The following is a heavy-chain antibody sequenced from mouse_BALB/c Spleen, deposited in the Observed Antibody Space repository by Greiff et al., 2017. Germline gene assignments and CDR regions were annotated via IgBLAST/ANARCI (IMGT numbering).Heavy chain of an antibody. J-gene: IGHJ2*01. CDR1: GFNIKDSS. V-gene: IGHV14-3*02. D-gene: IGHD1-1*01. Sequence: VQLQQSGAELVKPGASVKFSCTASGFNIKDSSMHWVKQRPEQGLEWIGRIDPANGNTNYDPKFQGKATITADTSSNTAYLQLSSLTSEDTAVYYYDTGCSKCFDYWGQGTAVTVSS. CDR3: DTGCSKCFDY. CDR2: IDPANGNT.